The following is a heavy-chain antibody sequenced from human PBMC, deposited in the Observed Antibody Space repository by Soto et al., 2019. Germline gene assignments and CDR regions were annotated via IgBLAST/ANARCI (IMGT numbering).Heavy chain of an antibody. CDR2: IYYSGST. J-gene: IGHJ4*02. V-gene: IGHV4-59*08. Sequence: SETLSLTCTVSGGSISSYYWSWIRQPPGKGLEWIGYIYYSGSTNYNPSLKSRVTISVDTSKNQFSLKLSSVTAADTAVYYCARRYSSHFDYWGQGTLVTVSS. CDR1: GGSISSYY. D-gene: IGHD5-18*01. CDR3: ARRYSSHFDY.